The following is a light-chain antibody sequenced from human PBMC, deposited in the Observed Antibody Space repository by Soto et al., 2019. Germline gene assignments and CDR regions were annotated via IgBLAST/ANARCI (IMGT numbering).Light chain of an antibody. CDR3: QQYGSSGT. J-gene: IGKJ1*01. CDR2: GAS. Sequence: EVMLTQSPGTLSLSPGERATLSCRASQSVSNNYLAWYQQKPGQAPRLLIYGASNRATGIPDRFSGSGSGTDFTLTISRLEPEDFAVCYCQQYGSSGTFGQGTKVDI. V-gene: IGKV3-20*01. CDR1: QSVSNNY.